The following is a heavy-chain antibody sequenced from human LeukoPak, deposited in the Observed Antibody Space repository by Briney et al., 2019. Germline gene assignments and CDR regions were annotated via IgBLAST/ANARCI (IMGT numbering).Heavy chain of an antibody. CDR1: GFTFSSYA. J-gene: IGHJ5*02. D-gene: IGHD2-15*01. V-gene: IGHV3-23*01. Sequence: GGSLRLSCAASGFTFSSYAMSWVRQAPGKGLEWVSAISGSGGSTYYADSVKGRFTISRDNAKNSLYLQMNSLRAEDTAVYYCARSGGRFYWFDPWGQGTLVTVSS. CDR3: ARSGGRFYWFDP. CDR2: ISGSGGST.